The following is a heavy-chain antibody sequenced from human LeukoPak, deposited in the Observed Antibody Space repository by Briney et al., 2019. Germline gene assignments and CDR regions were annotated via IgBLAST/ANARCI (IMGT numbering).Heavy chain of an antibody. CDR3: ARVGGQVGWLRRNWFDP. J-gene: IGHJ5*02. V-gene: IGHV4-39*07. D-gene: IGHD5-12*01. CDR2: VYYTGST. Sequence: PSETLSLTCTVSGGSISSNSYYWGWIRQPPGKGLEWVGTVYYTGSTYYNPSLKSRVTISVDTSKKQFFLKLSSVTAADTAVYYCARVGGQVGWLRRNWFDPWGQGTLVTVSS. CDR1: GGSISSNSYY.